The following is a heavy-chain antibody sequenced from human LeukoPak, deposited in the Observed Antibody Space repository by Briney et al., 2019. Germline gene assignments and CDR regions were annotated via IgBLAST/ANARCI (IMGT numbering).Heavy chain of an antibody. V-gene: IGHV1-69*13. CDR3: ARDGRGGLRYFDWLPYY. CDR2: IIPTFGTA. D-gene: IGHD3-9*01. Sequence: ASVKVSCKASGGTFSSYAISWVRQAPGQGLEWMGGIIPTFGTANYAQKFQGRVTITADESTSTAYMELSSLRSEDTAVYYCARDGRGGLRYFDWLPYYWGQGTLVTVSS. J-gene: IGHJ4*02. CDR1: GGTFSSYA.